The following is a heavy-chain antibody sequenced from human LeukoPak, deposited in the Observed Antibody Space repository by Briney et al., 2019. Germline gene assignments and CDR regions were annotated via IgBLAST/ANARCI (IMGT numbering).Heavy chain of an antibody. V-gene: IGHV3-15*01. J-gene: IGHJ4*02. D-gene: IGHD3-22*01. CDR2: IKSKTDGGTT. Sequence: PGGSLRLSCAASGFTFSNAWMSWVRQAPGKGLEWVGRIKSKTDGGTTGYAAPVKGRFTISRDDSKNTLYLQMNSLKTEDTAVYYCTTVSMIVGRYFDYWGQGTLVTVSS. CDR1: GFTFSNAW. CDR3: TTVSMIVGRYFDY.